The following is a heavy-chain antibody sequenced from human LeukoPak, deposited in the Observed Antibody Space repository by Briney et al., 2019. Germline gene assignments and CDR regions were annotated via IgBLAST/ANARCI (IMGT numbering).Heavy chain of an antibody. V-gene: IGHV2-5*02. D-gene: IGHD3-10*01. CDR2: IYWDDDK. CDR3: VHRGSNYYDSGSGHNWFDP. CDR1: GFSLTSNGVG. J-gene: IGHJ5*02. Sequence: SGPTLVNPTQTRTLTCTFSGFSLTSNGVGVGWVRQPPGKAPEWLALIYWDDDKRYSPALKSRLTITKDTSKNQVVLAMTNMDPVDTATYYCVHRGSNYYDSGSGHNWFDPWGLGTLVTVSS.